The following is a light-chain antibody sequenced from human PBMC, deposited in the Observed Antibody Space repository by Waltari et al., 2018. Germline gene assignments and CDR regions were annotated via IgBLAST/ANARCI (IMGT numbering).Light chain of an antibody. CDR1: SLESYS. J-gene: IGLJ3*02. CDR3: NSRDSSGNHWV. CDR2: GKN. V-gene: IGLV3-19*01. Sequence: SSELTQDPAVSVALGQTVRITCPGDSLESYSASWYQQKPGQAPVLVIYGKNNRPSGIPDRFSGSSSGNTASLTITGAQAEDEADYYCNSRDSSGNHWVFGGGTKLTVL.